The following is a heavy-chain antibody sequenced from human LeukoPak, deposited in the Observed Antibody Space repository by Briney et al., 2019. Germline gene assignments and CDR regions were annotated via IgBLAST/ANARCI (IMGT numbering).Heavy chain of an antibody. D-gene: IGHD2-21*01. CDR2: INPNSGGT. J-gene: IGHJ5*02. CDR1: GYSFTDYY. V-gene: IGHV1-2*02. Sequence: ASVKVSCKTSGYSFTDYYMHWVRQAPGQGLEWMGWINPNSGGTSSAQKFQGRVTMTRDTSITTVYMEVRWLTPDDTAVYYCARADRLHGGPYLIGPWGQGTLVTVSS. CDR3: ARADRLHGGPYLIGP.